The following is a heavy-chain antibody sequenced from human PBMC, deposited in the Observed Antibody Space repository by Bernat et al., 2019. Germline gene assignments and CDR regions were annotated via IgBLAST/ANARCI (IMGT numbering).Heavy chain of an antibody. CDR3: ARLNGVFDY. Sequence: QVQLQESGPGLVKPSETLSLTCTVSGGSISSYYWSWIRQPPGKGLDWIGYIYYSGSTNYNPSLKSRVTISVDTSKNQFSLKLSSVTAAETAVYYCARLNGVFDYWGQGTLVTVSS. D-gene: IGHD2-8*01. J-gene: IGHJ4*02. CDR1: GGSISSYY. CDR2: IYYSGST. V-gene: IGHV4-59*08.